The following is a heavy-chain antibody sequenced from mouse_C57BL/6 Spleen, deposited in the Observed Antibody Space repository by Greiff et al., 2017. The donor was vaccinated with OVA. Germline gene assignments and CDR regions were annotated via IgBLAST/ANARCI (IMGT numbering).Heavy chain of an antibody. J-gene: IGHJ2*01. CDR3: ARVRDYDGSPFDY. CDR1: GYSITSDY. Sequence: EVKLQESGPGLAKPSQTLYLTCSVTGYSITSDYWNWIRQVPGNKLEYMGYISYSGSTYYNPSLKSRISITRDTSKNQYYLKLNSVTTEDTATYYGARVRDYDGSPFDYWGQGTTLTVSS. V-gene: IGHV3-8*01. D-gene: IGHD1-1*01. CDR2: ISYSGST.